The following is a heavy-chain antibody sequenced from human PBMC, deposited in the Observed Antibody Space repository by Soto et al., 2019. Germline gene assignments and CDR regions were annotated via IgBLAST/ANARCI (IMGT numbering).Heavy chain of an antibody. D-gene: IGHD6-6*01. CDR1: GGSFSGYY. V-gene: IGHV4-34*01. J-gene: IGHJ4*02. Sequence: SETLSLTCAVYGGSFSGYYWSWIRQPPGKGLEWIGEINHSGSTNYNPSLKSRVTISVDTSKNQFSLKLSSVTAADTAVYYCASSHDSSSSSFDYWGQGTLVTVSS. CDR3: ASSHDSSSSSFDY. CDR2: INHSGST.